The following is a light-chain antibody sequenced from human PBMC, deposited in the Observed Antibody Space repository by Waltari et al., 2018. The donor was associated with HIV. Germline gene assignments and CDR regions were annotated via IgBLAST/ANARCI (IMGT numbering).Light chain of an antibody. J-gene: IGLJ2*01. V-gene: IGLV3-19*01. CDR3: HSRDSSGVL. CDR1: SLRGSY. Sequence: SSELTQDPAVSVALGQTVTIPCQGRSLRGSYATWYQQKSGQAPVLVLYGKNSRPSGIPDRFSGSDSGNTASLTITGAQAEDEADYYCHSRDSSGVLFGGGTKVTV. CDR2: GKN.